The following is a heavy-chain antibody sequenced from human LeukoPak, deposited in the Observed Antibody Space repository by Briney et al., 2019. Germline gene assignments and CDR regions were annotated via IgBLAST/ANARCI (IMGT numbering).Heavy chain of an antibody. CDR1: GDSFISSGYF. J-gene: IGHJ5*02. V-gene: IGHV4-39*01. Sequence: PSETLTLTCTVPGDSFISSGYFWGCIRQPQGKELEWIGRIYSSESTSYNPSLKSRVTLSVGTSKTQFALRLSAMPAAHTAVYFCARHRGECRSPGCRAEYNWFDGWGQGTLVTAS. CDR3: ARHRGECRSPGCRAEYNWFDG. CDR2: IYSSEST. D-gene: IGHD2-2*01.